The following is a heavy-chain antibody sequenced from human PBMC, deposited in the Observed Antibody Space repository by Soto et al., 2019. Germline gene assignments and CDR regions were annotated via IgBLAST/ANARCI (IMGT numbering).Heavy chain of an antibody. Sequence: GGSLRLSCAASGFTFSSYSMNWVRQAPGKGLEWVSSISSSSYIYYADSVKGRFTISRDNAKNSLYLQMNSLRAEDTAVYYCARDTYYYDSSGYYNWFDPWGQGTLVTVSS. V-gene: IGHV3-21*01. CDR1: GFTFSSYS. CDR3: ARDTYYYDSSGYYNWFDP. CDR2: ISSSSYI. D-gene: IGHD3-22*01. J-gene: IGHJ5*02.